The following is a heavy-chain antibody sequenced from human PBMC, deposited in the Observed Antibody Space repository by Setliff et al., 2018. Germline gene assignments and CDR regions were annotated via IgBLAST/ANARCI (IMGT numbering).Heavy chain of an antibody. Sequence: LRLSCAASGFTFSASTMNWVRQAPGKGLEWVSSISGSSSNFIYYADSVKGRFTISRDNAKNSLYLQMNSLRAEDTAVYYCARGHTTVSTGYWGQGTLVTVSS. J-gene: IGHJ4*02. D-gene: IGHD4-17*01. CDR2: ISGSSSNFI. V-gene: IGHV3-21*04. CDR3: ARGHTTVSTGY. CDR1: GFTFSAST.